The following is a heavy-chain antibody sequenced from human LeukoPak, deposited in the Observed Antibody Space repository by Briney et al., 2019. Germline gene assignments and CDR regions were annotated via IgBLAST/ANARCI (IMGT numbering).Heavy chain of an antibody. Sequence: PGGSLRLSCAAAGFTFNNYAMSWVRQAPGKGLEWVSAISGSGGSTYYADSVKGRFTISRDNSKNTLYLQMNSLRAEDTAVYCCAKKIFGVASNYFDYWGQGTLVTVSS. CDR3: AKKIFGVASNYFDY. J-gene: IGHJ4*02. CDR1: GFTFNNYA. D-gene: IGHD3-3*01. V-gene: IGHV3-23*01. CDR2: ISGSGGST.